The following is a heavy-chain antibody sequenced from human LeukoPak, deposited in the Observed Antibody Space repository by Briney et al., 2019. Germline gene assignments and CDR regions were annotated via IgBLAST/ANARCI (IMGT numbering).Heavy chain of an antibody. CDR3: ARVRKDGYDF. Sequence: GGSLRLSCAASGFTFSSSWMSWVRQAPGKGLEWVANIKQDGSEKYYVDSVKGRLTISRDNAKNSLYLQMNSLRAEDTAVYYCARVRKDGYDFWGQGTLSPSP. V-gene: IGHV3-7*04. CDR2: IKQDGSEK. D-gene: IGHD5-24*01. CDR1: GFTFSSSW. J-gene: IGHJ4*02.